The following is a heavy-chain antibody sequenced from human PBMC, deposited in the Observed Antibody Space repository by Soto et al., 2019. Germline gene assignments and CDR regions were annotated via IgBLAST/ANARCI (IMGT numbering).Heavy chain of an antibody. CDR2: INAGNGNT. J-gene: IGHJ4*02. Sequence: EASVKVSCKASGYTFTSYAMHWVRQAPGQRLEWMGWINAGNGNTKYSQKFQGRVTITRDTSASTAYMELSSLRSEDTAVYYCARGGQKQQLVRYFDYWGQGTLVTVSS. CDR1: GYTFTSYA. D-gene: IGHD6-13*01. V-gene: IGHV1-3*01. CDR3: ARGGQKQQLVRYFDY.